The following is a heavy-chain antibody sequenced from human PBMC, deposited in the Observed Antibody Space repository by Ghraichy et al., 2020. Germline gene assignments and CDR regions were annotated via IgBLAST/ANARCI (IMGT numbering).Heavy chain of an antibody. D-gene: IGHD3-10*01. CDR3: AREGDGSGSYYNLFYFDY. Sequence: SETLSLTCAVSGGSISSSNWWSWVRQPPGKGLEWIGEIYHSGSTNYNPSLKSRVTISVDKSKNQFSLKLSSVTAADTAVYYCAREGDGSGSYYNLFYFDYWGQGTLVTVSS. V-gene: IGHV4-4*02. CDR2: IYHSGST. J-gene: IGHJ4*02. CDR1: GGSISSSNW.